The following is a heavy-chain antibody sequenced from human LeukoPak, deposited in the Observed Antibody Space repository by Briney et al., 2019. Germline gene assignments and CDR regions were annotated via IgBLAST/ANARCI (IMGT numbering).Heavy chain of an antibody. V-gene: IGHV3-66*01. D-gene: IGHD4-17*01. CDR2: IYSGGST. Sequence: GGSLRLSCAASGFTVSSNYMSWVRQAPGKGLEWVSVIYSGGSTYYADSVKGRFTISRDNSKNTLYLQMNSLRAEDTAVYYCTTDPAPTTVTFYYYYGMDVWGQGTTVTVSS. CDR3: TTDPAPTTVTFYYYYGMDV. CDR1: GFTVSSNY. J-gene: IGHJ6*02.